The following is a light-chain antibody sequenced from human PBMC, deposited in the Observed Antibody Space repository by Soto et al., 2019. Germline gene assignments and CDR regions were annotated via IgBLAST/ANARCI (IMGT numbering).Light chain of an antibody. J-gene: IGLJ2*01. CDR2: DNY. Sequence: QSVLTQPPSISAAPGHNITISCSGSTSNVGENFVAWYQQRPGTGPTVVIYDNYERPSGIPDRFSGSRSGTSATLTITGLQTGDEADYYCGAWDSGLSDMVFGGGTKLTVL. CDR3: GAWDSGLSDMV. CDR1: TSNVGENF. V-gene: IGLV1-51*01.